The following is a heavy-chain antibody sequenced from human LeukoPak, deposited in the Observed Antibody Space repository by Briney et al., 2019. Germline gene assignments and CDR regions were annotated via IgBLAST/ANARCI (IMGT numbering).Heavy chain of an antibody. CDR1: GFTFSSYS. Sequence: GGSLRLSCAASGFTFSSYSMNWVRQAPGKGLEWVSSIYSGGRRDYAVSVKGRFTISRDNFKNTLFLQMTSLRAEDTAEYYCARAKTWNYTPYYFDSWGQGTLVTVSS. J-gene: IGHJ4*02. CDR3: ARAKTWNYTPYYFDS. CDR2: IYSGGRR. D-gene: IGHD1-7*01. V-gene: IGHV3-53*01.